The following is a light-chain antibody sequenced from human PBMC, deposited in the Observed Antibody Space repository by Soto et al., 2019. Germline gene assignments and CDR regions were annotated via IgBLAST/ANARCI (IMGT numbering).Light chain of an antibody. CDR1: QSVSSN. J-gene: IGKJ4*01. Sequence: EVVMTQSPATLSVSPGERTSLSCRASQSVSSNLGWYQQKPGQAPRLLIYRASTRATGIPARFSGSGSGTGFTLTISSLQSEDIAVYYCQQYDNWPLTFGGGTKVEIK. CDR2: RAS. V-gene: IGKV3-15*01. CDR3: QQYDNWPLT.